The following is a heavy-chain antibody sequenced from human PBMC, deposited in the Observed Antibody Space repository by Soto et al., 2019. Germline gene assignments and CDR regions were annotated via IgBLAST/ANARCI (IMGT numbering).Heavy chain of an antibody. J-gene: IGHJ4*02. CDR2: ISSNGGST. V-gene: IGHV3-64*01. CDR1: GFTFSSYA. CDR3: ARGPGYYFDY. Sequence: RRLSCAASGFTFSSYAMHWVRQAPGKGLEYVSAISSNGGSTYYANSVKGRFTISRDNSKNTLYLQMGSLRAEDMAVYYCARGPGYYFDYWGQGTLVTVSS.